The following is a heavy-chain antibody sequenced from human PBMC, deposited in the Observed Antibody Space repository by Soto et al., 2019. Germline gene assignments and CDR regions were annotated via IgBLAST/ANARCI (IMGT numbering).Heavy chain of an antibody. CDR1: GGSISGHF. J-gene: IGHJ4*02. V-gene: IGHV4-4*07. Sequence: SETLSLTCTVSGGSISGHFWSWIRQPAGKRMEWIGRIYSGGSANYNPSLKSRVTMSVDTSKYQFSLTLRSVTAADTAVYYCARDNVWSGYYSFFDYWGQGSLVTVYS. CDR2: IYSGGSA. D-gene: IGHD3-3*01. CDR3: ARDNVWSGYYSFFDY.